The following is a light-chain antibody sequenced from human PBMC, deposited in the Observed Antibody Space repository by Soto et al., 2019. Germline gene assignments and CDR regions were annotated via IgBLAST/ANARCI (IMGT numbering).Light chain of an antibody. Sequence: QSVLTQPPSTSGTPGQRVTISCSGSRSNIGRSTVNWYQQLPGTAPKVLVYSTNQRPSGVPDRFSGSKSGTSASLAISGLQSEDEADYYCAAWDDTLSVWVFGGGTNQTVL. CDR1: RSNIGRST. J-gene: IGLJ3*02. V-gene: IGLV1-44*01. CDR2: STN. CDR3: AAWDDTLSVWV.